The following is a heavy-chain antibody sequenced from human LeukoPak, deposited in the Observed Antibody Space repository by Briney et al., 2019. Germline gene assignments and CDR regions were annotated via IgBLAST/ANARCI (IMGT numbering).Heavy chain of an antibody. CDR1: GFTFSSYW. V-gene: IGHV3-74*01. J-gene: IGHJ6*02. CDR3: ARDFSIVGQQLVPGYYYGMDV. Sequence: GGSLRLSCAASGFTFSSYWMHWVRQAPGKGLVWVSRINSDGSNTNYADSVKGRFTISRDNAKNTLYLQMNSLRAEDTAVYYCARDFSIVGQQLVPGYYYGMDVWGQGTTVTVSS. CDR2: INSDGSNT. D-gene: IGHD6-13*01.